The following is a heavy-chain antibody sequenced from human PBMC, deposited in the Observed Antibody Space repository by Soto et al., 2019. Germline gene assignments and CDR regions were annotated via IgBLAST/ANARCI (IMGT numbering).Heavy chain of an antibody. D-gene: IGHD3-22*01. J-gene: IGHJ4*02. Sequence: GASVKVSCKASGYTFTSYHISWVRQAPGQGLEWMGWISAYNGNTNYAQKLQGRVTMTTDTSTSTAYMELRSLRSDDTAVYYCARSPVIVVVTSGYFDYWGQGTLVTVSS. V-gene: IGHV1-18*04. CDR1: GYTFTSYH. CDR2: ISAYNGNT. CDR3: ARSPVIVVVTSGYFDY.